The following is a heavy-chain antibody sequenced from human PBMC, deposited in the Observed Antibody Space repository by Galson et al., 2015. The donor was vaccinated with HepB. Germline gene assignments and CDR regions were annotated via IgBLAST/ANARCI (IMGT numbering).Heavy chain of an antibody. CDR1: GFTFSSYS. D-gene: IGHD3-3*01. CDR3: ARANYDFWSGWGSEYYYYMDV. V-gene: IGHV3-21*01. J-gene: IGHJ6*03. Sequence: SLRLSCAASGFTFSSYSMNWVRQAPGKGLEWVSSISSSSSYIYYADSVKGRFTISRDNAKNSLYLQMNSLRAEDTAVYYCARANYDFWSGWGSEYYYYMDVWGKGTTVTVSS. CDR2: ISSSSSYI.